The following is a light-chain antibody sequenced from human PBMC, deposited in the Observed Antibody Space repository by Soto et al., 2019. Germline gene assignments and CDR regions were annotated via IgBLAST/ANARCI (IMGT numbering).Light chain of an antibody. CDR1: QGIFST. V-gene: IGKV3-15*01. CDR3: QRYNSWPLS. Sequence: EIVMPQSPATLSVSPGESATLSCMASQGIFSTLAWYQQKPGQTPKLLIYGASTRATGVPARFSGGGSGTEFTLTINSLQSEDFEVYYCQRYNSWPLSFGGGTKVDIK. J-gene: IGKJ4*01. CDR2: GAS.